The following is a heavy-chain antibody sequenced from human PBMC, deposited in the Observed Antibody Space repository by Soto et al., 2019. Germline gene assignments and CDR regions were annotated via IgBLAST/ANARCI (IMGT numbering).Heavy chain of an antibody. V-gene: IGHV3-23*01. Sequence: EVQLLESGGGLVQPGGSLRLSCAASGFTFSSYAMSWVRQAPGKGLEWVSAISGSGGSTYYADSVKGRFTISRDNSKNTLYLQMNRLRAEDTDVYYCAKAGGFGGYWYFDLWGRGTLVTVSS. CDR2: ISGSGGST. D-gene: IGHD3-10*01. CDR3: AKAGGFGGYWYFDL. CDR1: GFTFSSYA. J-gene: IGHJ2*01.